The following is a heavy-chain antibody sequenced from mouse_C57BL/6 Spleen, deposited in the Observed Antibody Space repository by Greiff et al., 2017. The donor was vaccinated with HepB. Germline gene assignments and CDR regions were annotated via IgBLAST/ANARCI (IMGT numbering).Heavy chain of an antibody. CDR1: GYTFTSYG. D-gene: IGHD4-1*01. Sequence: QVQLQQSGAELARPGASVKLSCKASGYTFTSYGISWVKRRTGQGLEWIGEIYPRSGNTYYNEKFKGKATLTADKSSSTAYMELRSLTSEDSAVYFCASNWEGAWFAYWGQGTLVTVSA. CDR2: IYPRSGNT. J-gene: IGHJ3*01. CDR3: ASNWEGAWFAY. V-gene: IGHV1-81*01.